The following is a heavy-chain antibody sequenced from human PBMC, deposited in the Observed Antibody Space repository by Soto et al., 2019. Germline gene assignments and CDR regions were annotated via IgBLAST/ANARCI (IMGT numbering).Heavy chain of an antibody. CDR3: AKGRGQNCNFDY. V-gene: IGHV3-23*01. Sequence: EVQLLESGGGSVQPGGSLRLSCAASGFTFSSYAMHWVRRPPGKGLEWVSSISGSGGTAYYADSVKGRFSISRDSLVNTLYLQMNSLRAEDTSVYYCAKGRGQNCNFDYWGQGTLVTVSS. CDR2: ISGSGGTA. J-gene: IGHJ4*02. D-gene: IGHD3-10*01. CDR1: GFTFSSYA.